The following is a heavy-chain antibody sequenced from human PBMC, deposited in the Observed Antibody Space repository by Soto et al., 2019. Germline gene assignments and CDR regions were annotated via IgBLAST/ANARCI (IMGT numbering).Heavy chain of an antibody. Sequence: DVQLVESGGGLVQPGGSLRLSCAASGFTFRSYWMHWVRQLPGKGLVRVSRINSDGSSTNYADSVKGRFTISRDNAKNTLYLQMNSLRAEDTAVYYCALKHSSSWAYYYYYMDVWGKGTTVTVSS. V-gene: IGHV3-74*01. D-gene: IGHD6-13*01. CDR1: GFTFRSYW. CDR2: INSDGSST. J-gene: IGHJ6*03. CDR3: ALKHSSSWAYYYYYMDV.